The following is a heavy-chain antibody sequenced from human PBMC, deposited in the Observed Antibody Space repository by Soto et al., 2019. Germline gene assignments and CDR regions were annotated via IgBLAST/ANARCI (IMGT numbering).Heavy chain of an antibody. D-gene: IGHD1-7*01. Sequence: GGSLRLSCAASGFTVSSNYMSWVRQAPGKGLEWVSVIYSGGSTYYADYVKGRFTISRDNSKNTLYLQMNSLRAEDTAVYYCARSNGTTSPLDYWGQGTLVTVSS. CDR2: IYSGGST. CDR1: GFTVSSNY. V-gene: IGHV3-66*01. J-gene: IGHJ4*02. CDR3: ARSNGTTSPLDY.